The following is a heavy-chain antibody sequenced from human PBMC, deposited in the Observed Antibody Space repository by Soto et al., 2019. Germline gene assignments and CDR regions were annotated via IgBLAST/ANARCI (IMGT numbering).Heavy chain of an antibody. V-gene: IGHV1-46*01. J-gene: IGHJ5*02. CDR1: GYTFTDYY. D-gene: IGHD3-16*02. Sequence: ASVKVSCKASGYTFTDYYIHWVRQAPGQGLEWMGVINPSGASTTYAQRFQGRVNMTRDTSTSTVYMELSSLRSEDTAVYYCARGVMIAVGGVIVDNWFGPWGQGILVSVSS. CDR3: ARGVMIAVGGVIVDNWFGP. CDR2: INPSGAST.